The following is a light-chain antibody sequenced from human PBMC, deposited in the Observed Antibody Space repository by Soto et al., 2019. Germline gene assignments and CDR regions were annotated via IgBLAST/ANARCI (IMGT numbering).Light chain of an antibody. Sequence: DIPMTQSPSTLSASVGDRVTITCRANQSISSWLAWYQRRPGKAPRLLISKASSLESGVQSRFSGGGFGTEFTLTISSLQPDDFATYYCQQYYSRVTFGQGTTVEIK. CDR1: QSISSW. CDR2: KAS. CDR3: QQYYSRVT. J-gene: IGKJ1*01. V-gene: IGKV1-5*03.